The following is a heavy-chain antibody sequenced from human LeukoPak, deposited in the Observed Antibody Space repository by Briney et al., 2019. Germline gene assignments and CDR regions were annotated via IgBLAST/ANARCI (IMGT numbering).Heavy chain of an antibody. J-gene: IGHJ4*02. V-gene: IGHV3-21*01. D-gene: IGHD3-3*02. CDR2: ISSSSSYI. Sequence: GGSLRLSCAASGFTFSSYSMNWVRQAPGKGLEWVSSISSSSSYIYYADSVKGRFTISRDNAKNSLYLQMNSLRAEDTAVYYCAKFIASPFYFDYWGQGTLVTVSS. CDR1: GFTFSSYS. CDR3: AKFIASPFYFDY.